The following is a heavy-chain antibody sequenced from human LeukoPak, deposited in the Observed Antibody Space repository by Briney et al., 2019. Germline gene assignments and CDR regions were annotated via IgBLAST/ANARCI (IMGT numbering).Heavy chain of an antibody. CDR3: ATAYYDILTGYYHFDY. J-gene: IGHJ4*02. D-gene: IGHD3-9*01. CDR1: GYTFTSYD. V-gene: IGHV1-8*01. CDR2: MNPNSGNT. Sequence: ASVKVSCKASGYTFTSYDINWVRQATGQGLEWMGWMNPNSGNTGYTQKFQGRVTMTEDTSTDTAYMELSSLRSEDTAVYYCATAYYDILTGYYHFDYWGQGTLVTVSS.